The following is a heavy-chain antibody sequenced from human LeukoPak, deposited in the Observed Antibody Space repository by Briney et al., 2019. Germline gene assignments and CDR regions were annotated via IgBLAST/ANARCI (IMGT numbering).Heavy chain of an antibody. V-gene: IGHV4-4*07. D-gene: IGHD2-2*02. CDR2: IYTSGST. J-gene: IGHJ3*02. Sequence: SETLSLTCTVSGGSNSSYYWSWIRQPAGKGLEWIGRIYTSGSTNYNPSLKSRVTMSVDTSKNQFSLKLSSVTAADTAADYCARDRFDIVVVPAAIGDAFDIWGQGTMVTVSS. CDR3: ARDRFDIVVVPAAIGDAFDI. CDR1: GGSNSSYY.